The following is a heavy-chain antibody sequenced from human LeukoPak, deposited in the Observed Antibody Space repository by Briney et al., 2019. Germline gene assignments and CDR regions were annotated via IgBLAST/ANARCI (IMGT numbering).Heavy chain of an antibody. CDR1: GFTFGDYA. CDR2: LTSKAYGETS. D-gene: IGHD3-22*01. CDR3: SRAIGVVVGTWYFDY. V-gene: IGHV3-49*03. Sequence: GGSLRLSCTASGFTFGDYALSWFRQVPGKGPEWVGFLTSKAYGETSHFAAFVQGRFTMSRDDSQSIAYLQMNSLKIGDTGVYHCSRAIGVVVGTWYFDYWGQGALVTVSS. J-gene: IGHJ4*02.